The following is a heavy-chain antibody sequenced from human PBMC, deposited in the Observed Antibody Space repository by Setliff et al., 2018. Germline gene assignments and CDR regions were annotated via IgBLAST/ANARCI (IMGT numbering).Heavy chain of an antibody. V-gene: IGHV4-34*12. Sequence: PSETLSLTCAVYGGSFSGYYWSWIRQPPGKRLEWIGEIIHSGSTYCSPSLKSRVTMFVDTSKNQFSLMPYSVTAADTAIYYCARYDSSGYSENYYFDYWGQGTLVTVSS. CDR3: ARYDSSGYSENYYFDY. CDR2: IIHSGST. CDR1: GGSFSGYY. D-gene: IGHD3-22*01. J-gene: IGHJ4*02.